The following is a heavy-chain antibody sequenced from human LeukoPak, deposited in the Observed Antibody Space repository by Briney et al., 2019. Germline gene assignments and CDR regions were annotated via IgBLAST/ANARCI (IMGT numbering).Heavy chain of an antibody. CDR3: AKNGNDYGDYRQAY. CDR2: ISGSGGST. J-gene: IGHJ4*02. D-gene: IGHD4-17*01. V-gene: IGHV3-23*01. Sequence: GGSLRLSCAASGFTFSSYVMSWVRQAPGKGLEWVSAISGSGGSTYYADSVKGRFTISRDNSKNTLYLQMNSLRAEDTAVYYCAKNGNDYGDYRQAYWGQGTLVTVSS. CDR1: GFTFSSYV.